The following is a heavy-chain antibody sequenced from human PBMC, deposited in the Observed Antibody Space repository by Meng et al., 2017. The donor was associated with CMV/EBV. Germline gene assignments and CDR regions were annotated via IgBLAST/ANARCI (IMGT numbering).Heavy chain of an antibody. CDR3: ARSIVVVPAAFDY. Sequence: SVKVSCKASGGTFSSYTISWVRQAPGQGLEWMGRIIPILGIANYAQKFQGRVTITADKSTSTAYIELSSLRSEDTAVYYCARSIVVVPAAFDYWGQGTLVTVSS. V-gene: IGHV1-69*02. CDR1: GGTFSSYT. J-gene: IGHJ4*02. D-gene: IGHD2-2*01. CDR2: IIPILGIA.